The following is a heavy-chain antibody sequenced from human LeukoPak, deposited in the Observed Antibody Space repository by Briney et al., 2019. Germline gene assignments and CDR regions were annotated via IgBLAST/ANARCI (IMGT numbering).Heavy chain of an antibody. D-gene: IGHD5-18*01. CDR3: AKDERGYSYGLSFDY. V-gene: IGHV3-7*01. CDR1: GFTFSSYW. J-gene: IGHJ4*02. CDR2: IKQDGSEK. Sequence: GGSLRLSCAASGFTFSSYWMSWVRQAPGKGLEWVANIKQDGSEKYYVDSVKGRFTISRDNSKNTLYLQMNSLRAEDTAVYYCAKDERGYSYGLSFDYWGQGTLVTVSS.